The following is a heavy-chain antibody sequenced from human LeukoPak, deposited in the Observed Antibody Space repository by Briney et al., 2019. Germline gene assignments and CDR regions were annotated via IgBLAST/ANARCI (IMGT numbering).Heavy chain of an antibody. J-gene: IGHJ4*02. CDR1: AFTFSSYA. CDR3: AKDSAQGWLDYYFDY. V-gene: IGHV3-23*01. D-gene: IGHD5-12*01. Sequence: GGSLRLSCAASAFTFSSYAMSLVRQAPGKGLEWVSAISGSGGSTYYADSVKGRFTISRDNSKNTLYLQMNSLRAEDTAVYYCAKDSAQGWLDYYFDYWGQGTLVTVSS. CDR2: ISGSGGST.